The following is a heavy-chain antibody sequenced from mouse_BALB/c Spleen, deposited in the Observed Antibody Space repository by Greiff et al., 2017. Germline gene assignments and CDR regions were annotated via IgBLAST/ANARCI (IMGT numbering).Heavy chain of an antibody. CDR2: ISSGGSYT. D-gene: IGHD2-12*01. Sequence: EVKLVESGGDLVKPGGSLKLSCAASGFTFSSYGMSWVRQTPDKRLEWVATISSGGSYTYYPDSVKGRFTISRDNAKNTLYLQMSSLKSEDTAMYYCARHCEVYDWFAYWGQGTLVTVSA. CDR3: ARHCEVYDWFAY. CDR1: GFTFSSYG. J-gene: IGHJ3*01. V-gene: IGHV5-6*01.